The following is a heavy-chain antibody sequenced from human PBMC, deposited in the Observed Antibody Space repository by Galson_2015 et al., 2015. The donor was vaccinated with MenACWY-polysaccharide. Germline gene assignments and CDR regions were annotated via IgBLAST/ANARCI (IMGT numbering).Heavy chain of an antibody. J-gene: IGHJ4*02. V-gene: IGHV3-7*01. CDR1: EFSFSSYC. Sequence: SLRLSCAASEFSFSSYCMSWVRQAPRKGLEWVANIKQDGSDKYYVDSVKGRFTISRDNARNSLYLQMNSLRVEDTAVYYCARLGSTTRWYFDYWGQGTLVTVSS. CDR3: ARLGSTTRWYFDY. D-gene: IGHD1-26*01. CDR2: IKQDGSDK.